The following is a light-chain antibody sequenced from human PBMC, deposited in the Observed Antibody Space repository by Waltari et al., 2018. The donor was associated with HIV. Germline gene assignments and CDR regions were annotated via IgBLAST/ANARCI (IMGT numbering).Light chain of an antibody. Sequence: SYELTQPPSVSVSPGQTASITCSGDNLGARSACWYYQKPGQSPVLVIYRDTKLPAGIPKPFSVANSGNTATLTVRGTQAMAEADYYCQAWDSSTPVFGGGTKLTVL. J-gene: IGLJ2*01. V-gene: IGLV3-1*01. CDR1: NLGARS. CDR2: RDT. CDR3: QAWDSSTPV.